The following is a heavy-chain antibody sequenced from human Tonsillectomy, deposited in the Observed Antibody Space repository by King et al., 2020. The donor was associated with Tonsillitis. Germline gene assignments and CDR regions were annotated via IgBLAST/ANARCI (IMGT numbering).Heavy chain of an antibody. J-gene: IGHJ1*01. CDR3: AVFRRTWGY. Sequence: DVQLVESGGGLVQPGGSLRLSCTASGFTFSDHDMDWVRQAPGKGLEWVGRSRNKNKGYTTEYAASVKGRFTISRDASMNSLYLQLNSLKTEDTAVYYCAVFRRTWGYWGQGTLVTVSS. D-gene: IGHD3-16*01. V-gene: IGHV3-72*01. CDR2: SRNKNKGYTT. CDR1: GFTFSDHD.